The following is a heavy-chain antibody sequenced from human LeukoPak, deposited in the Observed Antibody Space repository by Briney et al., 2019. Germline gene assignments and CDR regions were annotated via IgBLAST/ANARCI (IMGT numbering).Heavy chain of an antibody. J-gene: IGHJ5*02. D-gene: IGHD3-10*01. CDR3: ARRTNSGTSWFDT. V-gene: IGHV5-51*01. CDR2: IYPGDSDP. Sequence: GESLKISCQGFGYSFTSYWIGWVRQMPGKGLEWMGIIYPGDSDPTYSPSLQGQVTISVDKSISTAYLQWSRLKASDTAMYYCARRTNSGTSWFDTWGQGTLVTVSS. CDR1: GYSFTSYW.